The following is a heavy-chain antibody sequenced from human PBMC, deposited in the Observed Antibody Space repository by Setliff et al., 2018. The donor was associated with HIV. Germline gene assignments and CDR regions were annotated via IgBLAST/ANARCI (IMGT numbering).Heavy chain of an antibody. V-gene: IGHV1-8*02. Sequence: ASVKVSCKASGYTFTSNDINWVRQATGQGLEWMGWMNPTSGNTGYAQKFQGRVTMTRNTSISPVYMELNSLRSEDTAVYYCARGRYCTTLSSPYYFDYWGQGTLVTVSS. CDR1: GYTFTSND. J-gene: IGHJ4*02. CDR3: ARGRYCTTLSSPYYFDY. CDR2: MNPTSGNT. D-gene: IGHD2-8*01.